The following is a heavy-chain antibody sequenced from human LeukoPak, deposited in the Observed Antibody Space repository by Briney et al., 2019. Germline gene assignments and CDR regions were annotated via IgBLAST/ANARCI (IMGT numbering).Heavy chain of an antibody. J-gene: IGHJ4*02. D-gene: IGHD3-10*01. V-gene: IGHV4-38-2*02. CDR3: ARAPGYGSGSYYFDY. CDR2: IYHSGST. CDR1: GGSISSGYY. Sequence: SETLSLTCTVSGGSISSGYYWGWIRQPPGKGLEWIGSIYHSGSTYYNASLKSRVTISADTSENQFSLRLNSVTAADTAMYYCARAPGYGSGSYYFDYWGQGILVTVSS.